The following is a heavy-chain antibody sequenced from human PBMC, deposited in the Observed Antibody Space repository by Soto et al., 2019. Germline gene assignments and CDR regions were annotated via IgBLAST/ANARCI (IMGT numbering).Heavy chain of an antibody. J-gene: IGHJ3*02. CDR1: GYTLTELS. CDR2: FDPEDGET. Sequence: GASVKVSCKVSGYTLTELSMHWVRQAPGKGLEWMGGFDPEDGETIYAQKFQGRVTMTEDTSTDTAYMELSSLRSEDTAVYYCATGKGSSWYPDFDIWGQGTMVTVSS. CDR3: ATGKGSSWYPDFDI. D-gene: IGHD6-13*01. V-gene: IGHV1-24*01.